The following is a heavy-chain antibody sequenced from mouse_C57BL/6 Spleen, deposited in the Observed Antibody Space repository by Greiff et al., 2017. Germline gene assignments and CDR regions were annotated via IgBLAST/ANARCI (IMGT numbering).Heavy chain of an antibody. CDR1: GFTFSSYA. CDR3: ARELTGTGFAY. D-gene: IGHD4-1*01. CDR2: ISDGGSYT. V-gene: IGHV5-4*01. J-gene: IGHJ3*01. Sequence: EVKLVESGGGLVKPGGSLKLSCAASGFTFSSYAMSWVRQTPEKRLEWVATISDGGSYTYYPDNVKGRFTISRDNAKNNLYLQMSHLKSEDTAMYYCARELTGTGFAYWGQGTLVTVSA.